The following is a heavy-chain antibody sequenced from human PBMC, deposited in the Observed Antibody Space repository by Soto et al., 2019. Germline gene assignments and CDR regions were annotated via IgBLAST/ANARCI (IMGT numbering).Heavy chain of an antibody. V-gene: IGHV4-34*01. J-gene: IGHJ4*02. CDR2: ISYGGST. CDR3: SRGILV. CDR1: GGSFSGYY. Sequence: QVQLQQWGAGLLKPSETLSLTCAVYGGSFSGYYWSWIRQHPGKGLDWIGCISYGGSTSYNPSLKSRVTISVDTSKNQFSLKLTSVTAADTAVYYCSRGILVWGQGALITVSS. D-gene: IGHD2-15*01.